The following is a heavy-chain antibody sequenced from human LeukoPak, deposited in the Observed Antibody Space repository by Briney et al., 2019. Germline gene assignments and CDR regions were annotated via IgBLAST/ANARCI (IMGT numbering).Heavy chain of an antibody. Sequence: ASVKVSCKASGYTFTFYNITWVRQAPGQGLEWMGRISVYTGHTDFARNFQDRVTMTADTSTITAYMELKSLRSDDTAVYYCARTPEKQIDYWGQGTLVTVSS. J-gene: IGHJ4*02. V-gene: IGHV1-18*01. CDR2: ISVYTGHT. CDR1: GYTFTFYN. CDR3: ARTPEKQIDY. D-gene: IGHD2-15*01.